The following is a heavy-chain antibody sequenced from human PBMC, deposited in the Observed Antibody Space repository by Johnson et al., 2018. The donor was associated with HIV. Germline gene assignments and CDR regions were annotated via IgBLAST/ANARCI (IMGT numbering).Heavy chain of an antibody. J-gene: IGHJ3*02. CDR2: ISYDGSNK. D-gene: IGHD3-22*01. CDR1: GFTFSSYD. CDR3: AKDFHYYDSSGFNDAFDI. Sequence: QVQLVESGGGLVQPGGSLRLSCAASGFTFSSYDMHWVRQAPGKGLEWVAVISYDGSNKYYADSVKGRFTISRDNSKNTLYLQMKSLRAEDTAVYYCAKDFHYYDSSGFNDAFDIWGRGTMVTGSS. V-gene: IGHV3-30*18.